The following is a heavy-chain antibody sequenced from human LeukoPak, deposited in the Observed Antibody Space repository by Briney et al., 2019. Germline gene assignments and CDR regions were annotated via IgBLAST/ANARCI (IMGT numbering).Heavy chain of an antibody. CDR2: ISAYNGNT. D-gene: IGHD6-6*01. J-gene: IGHJ6*02. V-gene: IGHV1-18*01. CDR1: GYTFTSYG. Sequence: ASVKVSCKASGYTFTSYGISWVRQAPGQGLEWMGWISAYNGNTNYAQKLQGRVTMTTDTSTSTAYMELRSLRSDDTAMYYCARDQGIAARYGMDVWGQGTTVTVSS. CDR3: ARDQGIAARYGMDV.